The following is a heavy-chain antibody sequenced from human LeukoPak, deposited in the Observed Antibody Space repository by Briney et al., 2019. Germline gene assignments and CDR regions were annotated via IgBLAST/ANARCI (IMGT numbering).Heavy chain of an antibody. J-gene: IGHJ3*02. CDR1: GGSISSSNYY. CDR3: ARHPSHQFDS. CDR2: IYYSGNT. Sequence: SETQSLTCTVSGGSISSSNYYWGWIRQPPGKGLEWIGTIYYSGNTFHNPSLKSRVTISVDTSKNQFSLKLSSVTAADTAVYYCARHPSHQFDSWGQGTMVIVSS. V-gene: IGHV4-39*01.